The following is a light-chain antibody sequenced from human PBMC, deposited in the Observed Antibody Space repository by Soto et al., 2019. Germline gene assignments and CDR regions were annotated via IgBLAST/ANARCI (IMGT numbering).Light chain of an antibody. CDR3: QQYGTSPPLT. CDR2: AAS. Sequence: DIVLTQSPGTLSLSPGDRATLSCRASQSVSRNYLAWYQQKPGQAPRLLIFAASSRSTGIPDRFSGSGSGTDFTLTISRLEPEDFAVYYCQQYGTSPPLTFGGGTKVDIK. CDR1: QSVSRNY. J-gene: IGKJ4*01. V-gene: IGKV3-20*01.